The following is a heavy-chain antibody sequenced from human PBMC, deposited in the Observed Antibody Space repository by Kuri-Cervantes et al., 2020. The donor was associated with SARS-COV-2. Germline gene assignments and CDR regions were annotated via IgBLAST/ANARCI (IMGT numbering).Heavy chain of an antibody. CDR3: ASHRIAMAPHDK. CDR2: IHHTGST. Sequence: SETLSLTCTVSGGSITSSHWGWLRQPPGKRPEWIAYIHHTGSTNYNLSLRSRVTMSVDTAKNQFSLNLASVTAADTAVYYCASHRIAMAPHDKWGQGILVTVSS. J-gene: IGHJ4*02. CDR1: GGSITSSH. D-gene: IGHD6-19*01. V-gene: IGHV4-59*12.